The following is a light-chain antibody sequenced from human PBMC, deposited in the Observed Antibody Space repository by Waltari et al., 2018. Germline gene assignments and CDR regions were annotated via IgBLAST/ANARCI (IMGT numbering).Light chain of an antibody. Sequence: QSVLTQPPSVSAAPGQKATISCSGSSPNIGKNDVCWYQQVPGTAPKFLIYDSYKRPSGISARFSGSKSGTSATLDVTGLQTGDEAVYYCGTWDDSLNSEVFGGGTKLTVL. J-gene: IGLJ3*02. CDR3: GTWDDSLNSEV. CDR2: DSY. V-gene: IGLV1-51*01. CDR1: SPNIGKND.